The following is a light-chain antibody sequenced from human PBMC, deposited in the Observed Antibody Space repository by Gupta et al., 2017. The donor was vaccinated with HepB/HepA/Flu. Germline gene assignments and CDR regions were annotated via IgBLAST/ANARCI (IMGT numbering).Light chain of an antibody. CDR2: KAS. CDR3: QQYDDYPVT. J-gene: IGKJ4*01. Sequence: DIQMTQSPSTLSASVGDRVTLTCRASQSVNNLLAWYQQKTGKAPKLLIYKASNLQSGVPSRFSGRGSGTEFTLTISSLQPDDFATYYCQQYDDYPVTFGGGTTVEIK. CDR1: QSVNNL. V-gene: IGKV1-5*03.